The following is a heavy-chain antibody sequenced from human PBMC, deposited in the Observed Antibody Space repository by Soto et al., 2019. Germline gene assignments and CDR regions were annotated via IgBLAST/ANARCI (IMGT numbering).Heavy chain of an antibody. D-gene: IGHD1-26*01. V-gene: IGHV1-46*01. CDR3: ARDLVGATISNYFDY. CDR2: INPSGGST. Sequence: ASVKVSCKASGYTFTSYYMHWVRQAPGQGLEWMGIINPSGGSTSYAQKFQGRVTMTRDTSTSTVYMELSSLRSEDTAVYYCARDLVGATISNYFDYCGQGTLVTVSS. CDR1: GYTFTSYY. J-gene: IGHJ4*02.